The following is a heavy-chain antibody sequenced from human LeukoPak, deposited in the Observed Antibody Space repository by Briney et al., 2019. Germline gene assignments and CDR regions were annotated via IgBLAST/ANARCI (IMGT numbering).Heavy chain of an antibody. J-gene: IGHJ5*02. Sequence: ASVNVSCKASVYTFTSYGISWVRQAPGQGLEWMGWINSYNGNTNYAQKLKGRITMTTDTSKSTAYMELRSLRSDDTAVYYCARLGLGVVIPNWFDPWGQGTLVTVSS. CDR1: VYTFTSYG. CDR2: INSYNGNT. D-gene: IGHD3-3*01. CDR3: ARLGLGVVIPNWFDP. V-gene: IGHV1-18*01.